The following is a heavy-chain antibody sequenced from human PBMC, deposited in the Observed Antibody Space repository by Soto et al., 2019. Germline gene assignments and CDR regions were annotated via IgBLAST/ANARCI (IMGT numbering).Heavy chain of an antibody. J-gene: IGHJ6*02. CDR2: IYYSGST. V-gene: IGHV4-59*01. D-gene: IGHD6-13*01. Sequence: SETLSLTCTVSGGSISSYYWSWIRQPPGKGLEWIGYIYYSGSTNYNPSLKSRVTISVDTSKNQFSLKLSSVTAADTAVYYCARARGRSSSIYGMDFWGQGTKVTVSS. CDR3: ARARGRSSSIYGMDF. CDR1: GGSISSYY.